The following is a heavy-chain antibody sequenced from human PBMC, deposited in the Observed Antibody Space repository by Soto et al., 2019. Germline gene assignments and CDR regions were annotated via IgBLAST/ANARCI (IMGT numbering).Heavy chain of an antibody. CDR2: ISGSVVST. V-gene: IGHV3-23*01. CDR3: AKDRPYYDFWSGYLNAPLDQPFYYGMDV. CDR1: GFTFSSYA. Sequence: PGGSLRLSCAASGFTFSSYAMSWVRQAPGKGLEWVSAISGSVVSTYYADSVKGRFTISRDNSKNTLYLQMNSLRAEDTAVYYCAKDRPYYDFWSGYLNAPLDQPFYYGMDVWGQGTTVTVSS. J-gene: IGHJ6*02. D-gene: IGHD3-3*01.